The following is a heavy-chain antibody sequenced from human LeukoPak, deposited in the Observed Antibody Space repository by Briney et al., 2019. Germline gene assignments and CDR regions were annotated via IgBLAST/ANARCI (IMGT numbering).Heavy chain of an antibody. J-gene: IGHJ3*02. D-gene: IGHD1/OR15-1a*01. CDR2: IYYSGST. Sequence: SETLSLTCTVSGGSISSSSYYWGWIRQPPGKGLEWIGSIYYSGSTYYNPSLKSRVTISVDTSKNQFSLKLSSVTAADTALYYCARPEDLNKPGAFDIWGQGTLVTVSS. CDR3: ARPEDLNKPGAFDI. CDR1: GGSISSSSYY. V-gene: IGHV4-39*01.